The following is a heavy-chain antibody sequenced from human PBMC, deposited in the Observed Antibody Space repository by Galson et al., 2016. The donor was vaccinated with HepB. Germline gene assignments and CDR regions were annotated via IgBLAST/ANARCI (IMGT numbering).Heavy chain of an antibody. V-gene: IGHV4-59*08. CDR3: ARHKSYGSGSGFDY. J-gene: IGHJ4*02. Sequence: SETLSLTCSVSGDSINNSYSSCIRQPPGKTLEWLGYSSYNGITDYHSSLKSRVNISVDTSKNQFSLKLSSVTATDTAVYYCARHKSYGSGSGFDYWGQGTLVTVSS. CDR1: GDSINNSY. D-gene: IGHD3-10*01. CDR2: SSYNGIT.